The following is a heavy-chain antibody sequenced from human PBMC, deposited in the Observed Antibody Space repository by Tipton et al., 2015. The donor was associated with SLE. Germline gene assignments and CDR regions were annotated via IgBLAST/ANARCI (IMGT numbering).Heavy chain of an antibody. CDR2: IYHSGST. D-gene: IGHD6-19*01. CDR3: ARVYSSGWCAH. CDR1: GYSISGGYY. Sequence: TLSLTCAVSGYSISGGYYWGWIRQPPGKGLEWIGSIYHSGSTYYNPSLECRVTISVDTSKNHFSLKLSSVTAADTAVYYCARVYSSGWCAHWGQGTLVTVSS. V-gene: IGHV4-38-2*01. J-gene: IGHJ4*02.